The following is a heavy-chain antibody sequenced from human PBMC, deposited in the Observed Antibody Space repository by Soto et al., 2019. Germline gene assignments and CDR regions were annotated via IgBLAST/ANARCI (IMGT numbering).Heavy chain of an antibody. CDR2: INPSGGST. Sequence: ASVTVSCQASGYTFTSYYMHWVRQAPGQGLEWMGIINPSGGSTSYAQKFQGRVTMTRDTSTSTVYMELSSLRSEDTAVYYCARDPQNSLYYYYYYYMDVWGKGTTVTVSS. V-gene: IGHV1-46*03. J-gene: IGHJ6*03. CDR3: ARDPQNSLYYYYYYYMDV. CDR1: GYTFTSYY.